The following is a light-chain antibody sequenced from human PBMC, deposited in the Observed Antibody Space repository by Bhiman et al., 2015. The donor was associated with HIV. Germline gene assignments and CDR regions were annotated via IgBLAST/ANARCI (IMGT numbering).Light chain of an antibody. Sequence: QLVLTQPPSVSGAPGQRVTISCTGSSSNIGAGYDVHWYQQLPGTAPQLLIYGNTNRPSGVPDRFSASKFGTAASLAISWLQADDEADYYCAAWDDSLNGVVFGGGTKLTVL. J-gene: IGLJ2*01. CDR2: GNT. V-gene: IGLV1-40*01. CDR1: SSNIGAGYD. CDR3: AAWDDSLNGVV.